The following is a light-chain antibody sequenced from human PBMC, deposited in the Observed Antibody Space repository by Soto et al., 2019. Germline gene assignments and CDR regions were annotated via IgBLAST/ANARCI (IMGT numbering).Light chain of an antibody. CDR1: SSDVAGYNY. V-gene: IGLV2-14*01. CDR2: EVS. CDR3: SSYTSSSTYV. Sequence: SVLTQPASVSGSPGQSITISCTGTSSDVAGYNYVSWYQQHAGKATKLMIYEVSNRPPGVSNRFSGSKSGNTACLTISRLQAEDEGDYYCSSYTSSSTYVFGTGTKVTVL. J-gene: IGLJ1*01.